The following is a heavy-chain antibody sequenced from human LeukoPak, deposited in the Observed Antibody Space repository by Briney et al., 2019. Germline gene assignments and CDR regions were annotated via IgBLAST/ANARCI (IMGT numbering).Heavy chain of an antibody. Sequence: ASVKVSCKASGYTFTGYYMHWVRQAPGQGLEWMGWINPNSGGTNYAQKFQGWVTMTRDTSISTAYMELSRLRSDDTAVYYCAREGRGCSSTSCPPSFDPWGQGTLVTVSS. CDR2: INPNSGGT. V-gene: IGHV1-2*04. CDR3: AREGRGCSSTSCPPSFDP. J-gene: IGHJ5*02. D-gene: IGHD2-2*01. CDR1: GYTFTGYY.